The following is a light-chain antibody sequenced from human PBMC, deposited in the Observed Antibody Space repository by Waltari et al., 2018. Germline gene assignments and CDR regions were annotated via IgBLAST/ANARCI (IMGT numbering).Light chain of an antibody. CDR3: CSYAGSNWV. CDR1: SSDVGGYNY. Sequence: QSALTQPRSVSGSPGQSVTISCTGTSSDVGGYNYVSWYQQHPGKAPKRMIYDVSKPPSGVPDRFSGSKSGNTASLTISGLQAEDEADYYCCSYAGSNWVFGGGTKLTVL. J-gene: IGLJ3*02. V-gene: IGLV2-11*01. CDR2: DVS.